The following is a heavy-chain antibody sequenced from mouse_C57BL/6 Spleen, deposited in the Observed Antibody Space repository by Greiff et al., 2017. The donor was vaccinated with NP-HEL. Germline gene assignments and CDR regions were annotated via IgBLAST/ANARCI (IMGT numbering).Heavy chain of an antibody. Sequence: VQLQQSGPGLVQPSQSLSITCTVSGFSLTSYGVHWVRQSPGKGLEWLGVIWSGGSTDYNAAFISRLSISKDNSKSQVFFKMNSLQADDTAIYYWATRGLRSWYFDVWGTGTTVTVSS. D-gene: IGHD2-4*01. CDR1: GFSLTSYG. J-gene: IGHJ1*03. V-gene: IGHV2-2*01. CDR2: IWSGGST. CDR3: ATRGLRSWYFDV.